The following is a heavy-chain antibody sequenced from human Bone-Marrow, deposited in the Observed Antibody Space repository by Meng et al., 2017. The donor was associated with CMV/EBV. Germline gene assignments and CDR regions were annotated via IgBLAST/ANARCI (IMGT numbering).Heavy chain of an antibody. J-gene: IGHJ6*02. Sequence: ASVMVSCKASGYTFTGYYMHWVRQAPGQGLEWMGWINPNSGGTNYAQKFQGRVTMTRDTSISTAYMELSRLRSNDTAVYYCASHHYGGNAEATTRKYYYYGMDVWGPGTTVPVSS. CDR2: INPNSGGT. V-gene: IGHV1-2*02. D-gene: IGHD4-23*01. CDR3: ASHHYGGNAEATTRKYYYYGMDV. CDR1: GYTFTGYY.